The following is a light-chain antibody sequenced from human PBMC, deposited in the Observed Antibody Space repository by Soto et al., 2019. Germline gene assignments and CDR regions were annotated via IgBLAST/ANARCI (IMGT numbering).Light chain of an antibody. V-gene: IGKV3-11*01. CDR2: DAS. J-gene: IGKJ5*01. Sequence: EIVLTQSPATLSLSPGEGATLSCRASQSVGSLLAWYQQKPGQAPRLVIYDASNRATGIPARFSGSGSGTDFTLTISSLEPEEFAVYYCQQRSNWPITFGQGTRLEMK. CDR1: QSVGSL. CDR3: QQRSNWPIT.